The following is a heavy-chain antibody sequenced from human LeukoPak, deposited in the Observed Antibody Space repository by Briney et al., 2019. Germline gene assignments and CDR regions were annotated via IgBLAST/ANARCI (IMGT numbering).Heavy chain of an antibody. Sequence: PGGSLRLSCAASGFTFSNNAMTWVRQVPGKGLERVSAISGSGGSTYYADSVKGRFTISRDNSKNTLYLQMNSLRAEDTAVYYCAKGDNWNYEDGFDYWGQGTLVTVSS. CDR3: AKGDNWNYEDGFDY. J-gene: IGHJ4*02. CDR1: GFTFSNNA. V-gene: IGHV3-23*01. CDR2: ISGSGGST. D-gene: IGHD1-7*01.